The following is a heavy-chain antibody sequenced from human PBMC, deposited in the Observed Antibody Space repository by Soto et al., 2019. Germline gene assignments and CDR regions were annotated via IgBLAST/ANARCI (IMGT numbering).Heavy chain of an antibody. J-gene: IGHJ4*02. Sequence: QVQLQESGPGLVKPSGTLSLTCAVSGGSISGSNWWGWVRQTPGKGLEWIGEIYHSGNTNYNPSLKGRVTISVDKSKNQFSLRLSSVTAADTAVYYCAKGVTYSSSWYWGYWGQGTLVTVSS. V-gene: IGHV4-4*02. CDR3: AKGVTYSSSWYWGY. CDR2: IYHSGNT. CDR1: GGSISGSNW. D-gene: IGHD6-13*01.